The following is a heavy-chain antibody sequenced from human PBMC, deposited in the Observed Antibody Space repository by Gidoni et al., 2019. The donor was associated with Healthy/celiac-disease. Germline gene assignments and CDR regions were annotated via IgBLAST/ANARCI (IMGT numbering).Heavy chain of an antibody. Sequence: QVQLVQSEPELMTTGASVPVSCTASGYTFTSYAMNWVRQAPGQGLEWMGGTNTNTGNPTYAQGFTGRFVFSLDTTVSTAYLQISSLKADDTAVYYCARDKPCGYPDYWGQGTLVTVSS. CDR1: GYTFTSYA. CDR3: ARDKPCGYPDY. CDR2: TNTNTGNP. D-gene: IGHD3-22*01. V-gene: IGHV7-4-1*02. J-gene: IGHJ4*02.